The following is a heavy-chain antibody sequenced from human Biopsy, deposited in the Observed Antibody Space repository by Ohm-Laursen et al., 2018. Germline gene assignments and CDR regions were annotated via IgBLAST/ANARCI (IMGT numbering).Heavy chain of an antibody. CDR2: IDSGGYT. CDR3: ARSTYYYESSGTRRGLDI. J-gene: IGHJ3*02. V-gene: IGHV3-53*01. D-gene: IGHD3-22*01. CDR1: GFTVSRNY. Sequence: GSLRLSCAASGFTVSRNYMTWVRQAPGKGLEWVSVIDSGGYTHYTDSVKGRFTISRDNSKNTLYLQMNSLSAEDTAVYYCARSTYYYESSGTRRGLDIWGQGTMVTVSS.